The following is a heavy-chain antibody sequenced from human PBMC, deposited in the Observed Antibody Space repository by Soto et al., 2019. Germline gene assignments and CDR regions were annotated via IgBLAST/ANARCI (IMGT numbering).Heavy chain of an antibody. D-gene: IGHD6-6*01. CDR3: ARGRRIAARQRRIGEHYYYYYYMDV. Sequence: SETLSLTCAVYGGSFSGYYWSWIRQPPGKGLEWIGEINHSGSTNYNPSLKSRVTISVDTSKNQFSLKLSSVTAADTAVYYCARGRRIAARQRRIGEHYYYYYYMDVWGKGTTVTVSS. J-gene: IGHJ6*03. CDR1: GGSFSGYY. V-gene: IGHV4-34*01. CDR2: INHSGST.